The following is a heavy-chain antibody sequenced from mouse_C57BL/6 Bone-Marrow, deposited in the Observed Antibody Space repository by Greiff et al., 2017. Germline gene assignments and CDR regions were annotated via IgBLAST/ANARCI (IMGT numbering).Heavy chain of an antibody. J-gene: IGHJ3*01. V-gene: IGHV3-6*01. CDR2: ISYDGSN. Sequence: EVQLVESGPGLVKPSQSLSLTCSVTGYSITSGYYWNWIRQFPGNKLEWMGYISYDGSNNYNPSLKNRISITRDTSKNQFFLKLNSVTTEDTATYYCARDLYYGSSYVGAYWGQGTLVTVSA. D-gene: IGHD1-1*01. CDR3: ARDLYYGSSYVGAY. CDR1: GYSITSGYY.